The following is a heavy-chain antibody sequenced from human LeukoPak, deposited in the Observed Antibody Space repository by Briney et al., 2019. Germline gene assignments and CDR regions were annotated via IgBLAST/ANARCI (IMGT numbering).Heavy chain of an antibody. CDR3: ARVTLIVVVAWFDP. CDR1: GGSISSGGYY. CDR2: IYHSGST. V-gene: IGHV4-39*07. D-gene: IGHD2-2*01. J-gene: IGHJ5*02. Sequence: MASETLSLTCTVSGGSISSGGYYWSWIRQHPGKGLEWIGEIYHSGSTNYNPSLKSRVTVSVDKSKNQFSLKLNSVTAADTAVYYCARVTLIVVVAWFDPWGQGALVIVSS.